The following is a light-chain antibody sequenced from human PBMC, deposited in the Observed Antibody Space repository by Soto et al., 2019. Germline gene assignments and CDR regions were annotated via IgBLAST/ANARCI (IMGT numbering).Light chain of an antibody. CDR3: ASYTSSRVWV. V-gene: IGLV2-18*02. Sequence: SALTQPPSVSGSPGQSVTISCTGTSSDVGSYNRVSWYQQPPATAPTLIIYEVTNRPSGVPVRFSGSKSANMASLTISGLQAEDEADYYCASYTSSRVWVFGGGTKLTVL. CDR1: SSDVGSYNR. CDR2: EVT. J-gene: IGLJ3*02.